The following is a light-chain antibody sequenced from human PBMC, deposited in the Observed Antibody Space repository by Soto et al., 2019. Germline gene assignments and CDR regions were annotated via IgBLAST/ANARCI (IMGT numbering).Light chain of an antibody. V-gene: IGKV3-11*01. CDR2: DAS. Sequence: EIVLTQSPATLSLSPGERSTLXXRASQSVSSYLAWYQQKPGQAPRXVIYDASNRATGIPARSSGSGSGTDFTLTISSLEPEDFAVYYCQQRSNWPRTFGQGTKVDIK. CDR1: QSVSSY. J-gene: IGKJ1*01. CDR3: QQRSNWPRT.